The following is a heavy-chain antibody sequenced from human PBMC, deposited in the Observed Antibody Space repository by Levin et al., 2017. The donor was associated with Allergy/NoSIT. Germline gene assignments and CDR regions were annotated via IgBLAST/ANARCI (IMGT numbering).Heavy chain of an antibody. V-gene: IGHV4-59*01. CDR1: SGSISNYY. Sequence: KSSETLSLTCSVSSGSISNYYWSWIRQSPGKGLEWIGYLHNTGNTNYNPSLKSRVTMSLDTSKSHFSLKLSSVTAADTAVYYCARGLRNTSIGGLLYYYIDVWGKGTTVTVSS. D-gene: IGHD1-26*01. J-gene: IGHJ6*03. CDR2: LHNTGNT. CDR3: ARGLRNTSIGGLLYYYIDV.